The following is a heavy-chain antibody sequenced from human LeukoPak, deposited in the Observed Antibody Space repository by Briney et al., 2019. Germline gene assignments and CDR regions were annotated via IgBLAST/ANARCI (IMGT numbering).Heavy chain of an antibody. CDR2: INHSGST. CDR1: GGSFSGYY. D-gene: IGHD6-13*01. V-gene: IGHV4-34*01. CDR3: ARRRGIAAAEH. J-gene: IGHJ4*02. Sequence: PSETLSLTCAVYGGSFSGYYWSWIRQPPGKGLEWIGEINHSGSTNYNPSLKSRVTISVDTSKNQFSLKLSSVTAADTAVYYCARRRGIAAAEHWGQGTLVTVSS.